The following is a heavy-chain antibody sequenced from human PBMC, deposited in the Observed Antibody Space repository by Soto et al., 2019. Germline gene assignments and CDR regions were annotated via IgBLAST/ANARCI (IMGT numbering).Heavy chain of an antibody. CDR2: IYYSGST. Sequence: SETLSLTCTVSGGSISSSIYYWGWIRQPPGKGLEWIGSIYYSGSTYYNPSLKSRVTISVDTSKNQFSLKLSSVTAADTAVYYCARQAYCGGDCYLFFDYWGQGTLVTVSS. D-gene: IGHD2-21*02. J-gene: IGHJ4*02. CDR1: GGSISSSIYY. CDR3: ARQAYCGGDCYLFFDY. V-gene: IGHV4-39*01.